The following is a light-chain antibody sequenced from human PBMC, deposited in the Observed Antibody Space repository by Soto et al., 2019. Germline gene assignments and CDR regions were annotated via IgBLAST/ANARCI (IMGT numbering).Light chain of an antibody. CDR1: QSLGSD. V-gene: IGKV3-15*01. J-gene: IGKJ1*01. Sequence: IVMPRYPGSLSLSPGDTPTLSCRASQSLGSDLAWYQQEPGQAPRLLVYGASSRASGIPARFSGSGSGTEFTLTISSLQSEDFAAYYCQQYNNVPRTFGQGTKVDIK. CDR2: GAS. CDR3: QQYNNVPRT.